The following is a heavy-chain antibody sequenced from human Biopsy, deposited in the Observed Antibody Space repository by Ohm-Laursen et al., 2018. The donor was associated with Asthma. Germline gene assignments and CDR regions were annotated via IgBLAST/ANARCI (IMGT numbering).Heavy chain of an antibody. J-gene: IGHJ6*02. D-gene: IGHD3-10*01. V-gene: IGHV1-18*01. CDR3: ARAVDYSHYYGIGV. Sequence: ASVKVSCNTSGHTFNSAGITWVRQAPGQGLEWMGWISVYNGNTKVAQKLQDRVTMITDTSTSTAYMELRSLRSDDTAVYFCARAVDYSHYYGIGVWGQGTTVTVS. CDR1: GHTFNSAG. CDR2: ISVYNGNT.